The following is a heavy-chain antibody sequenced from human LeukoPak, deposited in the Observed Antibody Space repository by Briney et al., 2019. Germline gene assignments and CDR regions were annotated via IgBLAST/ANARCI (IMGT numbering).Heavy chain of an antibody. CDR3: AKQGTSGSFSHFDY. J-gene: IGHJ4*02. CDR1: GFNFSTYA. V-gene: IGHV3-23*01. Sequence: GGSLRLSCAASGFNFSTYAMSWVRQAPGKGLEWVSGISASDGGTDYADSVKGRFTISRDNSKNTLYLQMNSLRAEDTAVYYCAKQGTSGSFSHFDYWGQGTLVTVSS. CDR2: ISASDGGT. D-gene: IGHD3-10*01.